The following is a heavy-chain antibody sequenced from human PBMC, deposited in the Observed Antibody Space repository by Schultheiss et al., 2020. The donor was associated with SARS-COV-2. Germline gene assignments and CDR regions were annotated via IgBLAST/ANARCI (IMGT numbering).Heavy chain of an antibody. CDR1: GGSISSSSYY. J-gene: IGHJ4*02. CDR3: ARGYYDSSGYYPIDY. Sequence: SQTLSLTCTVSGGSISSSSYYWSWIRQPPGKGLEWIGEINHSGSTNYNPSLKSRVTISVDTSKNQFSLKLSSVTAADTAVYYCARGYYDSSGYYPIDYWGQGTLVTVSS. CDR2: INHSGST. V-gene: IGHV4-39*07. D-gene: IGHD3-22*01.